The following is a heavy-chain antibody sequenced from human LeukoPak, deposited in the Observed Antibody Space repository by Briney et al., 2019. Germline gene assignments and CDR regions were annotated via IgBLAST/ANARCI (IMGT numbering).Heavy chain of an antibody. J-gene: IGHJ4*02. V-gene: IGHV3-21*01. D-gene: IGHD6-19*01. CDR3: ARRSIAVAGPFDY. CDR2: ICSSSSYI. CDR1: GFTFSSYS. Sequence: GGSLRLSCAASGFTFSSYSMNWVRQAPGKGLEWVSSICSSSSYIYYADSVKGQFTISRDNAKNSLYLQMNSLRAEDTAVYYCARRSIAVAGPFDYWGQGTLVTVSS.